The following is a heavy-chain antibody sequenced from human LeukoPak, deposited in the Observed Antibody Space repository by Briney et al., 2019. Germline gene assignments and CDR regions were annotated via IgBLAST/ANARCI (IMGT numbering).Heavy chain of an antibody. CDR2: INHSGST. CDR3: ARHLNYGSGSYYANWFDP. J-gene: IGHJ5*02. D-gene: IGHD3-10*01. Sequence: PSETLSLTCAVYGGSFSGYYWSWIRQPPGKGLEWIGEINHSGSTNYNPSLKSRVTISVDTSKNQFSLKLSSVTAADTAVYYCARHLNYGSGSYYANWFDPWGQGTLVTVSS. CDR1: GGSFSGYY. V-gene: IGHV4-34*01.